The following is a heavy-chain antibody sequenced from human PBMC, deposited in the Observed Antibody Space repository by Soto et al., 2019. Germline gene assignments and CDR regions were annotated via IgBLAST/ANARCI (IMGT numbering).Heavy chain of an antibody. CDR2: ISGSGGST. CDR1: GFTFSSYA. V-gene: IGHV3-23*01. Sequence: GVSLRLSCAASGFTFSSYAMSWVRQAPGKGLEWVSAISGSGGSTYYANSVKGRFTISRDNSKNTLYLQMNSLRAEDTAVYYCAKATDSLLWFGELSDLYLFDYWGQGTLVTVSS. CDR3: AKATDSLLWFGELSDLYLFDY. D-gene: IGHD3-10*01. J-gene: IGHJ4*02.